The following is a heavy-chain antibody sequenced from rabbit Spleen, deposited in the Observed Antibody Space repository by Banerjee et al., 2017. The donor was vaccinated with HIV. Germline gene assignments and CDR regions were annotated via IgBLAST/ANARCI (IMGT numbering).Heavy chain of an antibody. D-gene: IGHD6-1*01. V-gene: IGHV1S40*01. CDR2: IYAGSSDST. Sequence: QSLEESGGGLVKPGGTLTLTCKASGFSLNSGYDMCWVRQAPGKGLEWIASIYAGSSDSTYSAPWAKGRFTISKTSSTTVTLQMTSLTAADTATYFCAREVEIYGGYDGSGYPNYGMDLWGPGTLVTVS. CDR3: AREVEIYGGYDGSGYPNYGMDL. J-gene: IGHJ6*01. CDR1: GFSLNSGYD.